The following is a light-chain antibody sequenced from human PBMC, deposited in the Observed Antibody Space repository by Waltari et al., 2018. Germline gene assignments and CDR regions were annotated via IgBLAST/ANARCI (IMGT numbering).Light chain of an antibody. Sequence: QSALTQPASVSGSPGQSITISCTGTRSDVGHYNLVSWYQQYPGKAPKLMVYEVTKRTSGVSDRFSGSKSGNTASLTIYGLQSEDEADYYCCSYAGLGIYVFGTGTKVTVL. V-gene: IGLV2-23*02. CDR1: RSDVGHYNL. CDR3: CSYAGLGIYV. J-gene: IGLJ1*01. CDR2: EVT.